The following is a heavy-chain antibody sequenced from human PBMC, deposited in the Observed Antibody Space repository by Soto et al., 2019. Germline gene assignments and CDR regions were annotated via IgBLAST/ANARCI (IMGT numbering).Heavy chain of an antibody. CDR2: INHSGST. J-gene: IGHJ5*02. CDR3: ARERGVLLWFGEPWFDP. Sequence: SETLSLTCAVYGGSFSGYYWSWIRQPPGKGLEGIGEINHSGSTNYNPSLKSRVTISVDTSKNQFSLKLSSVTAADTAVYYCARERGVLLWFGEPWFDPWGQGTLVT. D-gene: IGHD3-10*01. CDR1: GGSFSGYY. V-gene: IGHV4-34*01.